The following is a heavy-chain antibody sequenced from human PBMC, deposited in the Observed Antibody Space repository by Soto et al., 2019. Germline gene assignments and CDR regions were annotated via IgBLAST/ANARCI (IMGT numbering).Heavy chain of an antibody. CDR2: ISSGGDNT. CDR3: VKDRVLPSGTQ. CDR1: GFTLRSSA. D-gene: IGHD2-2*01. V-gene: IGHV3-23*01. Sequence: EVQLLEAGGGLVQPGGSLRLSCAASGFTLRSSAMSWVRQAPGKGLEWVSAISSGGDNTFYADSVKGRFTISRDNSNNTLYLHMTSLRAEDTAVYYCVKDRVLPSGTQWGQGALVTVSS. J-gene: IGHJ4*02.